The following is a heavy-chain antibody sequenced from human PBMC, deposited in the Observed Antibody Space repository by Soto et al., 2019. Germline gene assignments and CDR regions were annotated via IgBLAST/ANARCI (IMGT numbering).Heavy chain of an antibody. CDR1: GGSISGGGSY. CDR2: IHYSGTT. V-gene: IGHV4-31*03. Sequence: QVQLQESGPGLVKPSQTLSLTCTVSGGSISGGGSYWSWIRQHPGKGLEWIGYIHYSGTTYYNPSLKSRITISIDTSKKEFSLKLTPVTAADTAVYFCARDRDSYGFHDYWGQGTLVTVSS. CDR3: ARDRDSYGFHDY. J-gene: IGHJ4*02. D-gene: IGHD5-18*01.